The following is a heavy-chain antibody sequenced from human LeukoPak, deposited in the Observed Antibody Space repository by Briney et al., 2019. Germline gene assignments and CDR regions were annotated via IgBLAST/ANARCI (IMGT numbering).Heavy chain of an antibody. CDR2: IYYSGST. CDR1: GGSISSYY. J-gene: IGHJ4*02. Sequence: SETLSLTCTVSGGSISSYYWSWVRQPPGKGLEWIGYIYYSGSTNYNPSLKSRVTISVDTSKNQFSLKLSSVTAADTAVYYCARVLRGYSYDYWGQGTLVTVSS. D-gene: IGHD5-18*01. CDR3: ARVLRGYSYDY. V-gene: IGHV4-59*01.